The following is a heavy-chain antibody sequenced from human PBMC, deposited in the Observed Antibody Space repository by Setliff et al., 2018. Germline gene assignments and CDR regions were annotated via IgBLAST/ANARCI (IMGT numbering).Heavy chain of an antibody. D-gene: IGHD2-2*01. CDR1: GGSISSGGYY. CDR2: IYTSWST. V-gene: IGHV4-61*09. J-gene: IGHJ6*03. Sequence: PSETLSLTCTVSGGSISSGGYYWSWIRQHPGKGLEWLGQIYTSWSTNHNPSLKGRATLSIDASKRQFSLKLTSVTAADTAVYFCAREGRSSTRGWYMDAWGKGTSVTVSS. CDR3: AREGRSSTRGWYMDA.